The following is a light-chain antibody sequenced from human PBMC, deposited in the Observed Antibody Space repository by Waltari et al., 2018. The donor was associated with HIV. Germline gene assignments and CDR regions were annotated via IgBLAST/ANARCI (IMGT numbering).Light chain of an antibody. CDR3: MQALQRIT. CDR1: QRITNF. CDR2: GAS. V-gene: IGKV1-6*01. J-gene: IGKJ5*01. Sequence: IQMTQSPSSLSASVGDRVTITCRASQRITNFLSWYQQKPGKAPKLLIYGASTLQSGVPSRFSGSGSGTDFTLKISRVEAEDVGVYYCMQALQRITFGQGSRLEIK.